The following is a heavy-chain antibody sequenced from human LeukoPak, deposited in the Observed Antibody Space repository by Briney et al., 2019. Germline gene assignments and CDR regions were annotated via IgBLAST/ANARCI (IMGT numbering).Heavy chain of an antibody. CDR3: ARHDHDYVWGSYRYYYYYMDV. CDR2: IYPGDSDT. CDR1: GYSFTSYW. V-gene: IGHV5-51*01. J-gene: IGHJ6*03. Sequence: GESLKISCKGSGYSFTSYWIGWVRQMPGKGLEWMGIIYPGDSDTRYSPSFQGQVTISADKSISTAYLQWSSLKASDTAMYYCARHDHDYVWGSYRYYYYYMDVWGKGTTVTVSS. D-gene: IGHD3-16*02.